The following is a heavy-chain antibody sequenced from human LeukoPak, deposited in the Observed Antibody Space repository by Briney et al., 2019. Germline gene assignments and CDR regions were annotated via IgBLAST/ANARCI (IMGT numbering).Heavy chain of an antibody. V-gene: IGHV3-23*01. CDR1: GFTFSSYA. CDR2: ISGSGGST. CDR3: AKEAVLLWFGELSPLGAFDY. Sequence: GGSLRLSCAASGFTFSSYAMSWVRQAPGKGLEWVSAISGSGGSTYYADSVKGRFTISRDNSKNTLYLQMNSLGAEDTAVYYCAKEAVLLWFGELSPLGAFDYWGQGTLVTVSS. D-gene: IGHD3-10*01. J-gene: IGHJ4*02.